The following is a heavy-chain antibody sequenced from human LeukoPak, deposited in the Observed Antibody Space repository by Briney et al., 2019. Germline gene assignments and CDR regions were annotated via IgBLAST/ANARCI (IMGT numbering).Heavy chain of an antibody. J-gene: IGHJ6*03. CDR1: GFTFDDYG. CDR3: ARLSYCSGGSCYRETYYYYYMDV. CDR2: INWNGNNS. Sequence: AGGSLRLSCATSGFTFDDYGMSWVRQAPGKGLDWVSGINWNGNNSGYADSVKGRFTISRDNAKNSLYLQMNSLRAEDTALYYCARLSYCSGGSCYRETYYYYYMDVWGKGTTVTVSS. D-gene: IGHD2-15*01. V-gene: IGHV3-20*04.